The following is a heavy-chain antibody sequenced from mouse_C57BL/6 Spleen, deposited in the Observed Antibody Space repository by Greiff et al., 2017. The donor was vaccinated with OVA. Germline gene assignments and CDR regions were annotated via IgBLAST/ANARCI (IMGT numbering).Heavy chain of an antibody. CDR3: ARKEGYPFAY. V-gene: IGHV1-61*01. CDR1: GYTFTSYW. Sequence: QVQLKQPGAELVRPGSSVKLSCKASGYTFTSYWMDWVKQRPGQGLEWIGNIYPSDSETHYNQKFKDKATLTVDKSSSTAYMQLSSLTSEDSAVYYCARKEGYPFAYWGQGTLVTVSA. D-gene: IGHD2-2*01. J-gene: IGHJ3*01. CDR2: IYPSDSET.